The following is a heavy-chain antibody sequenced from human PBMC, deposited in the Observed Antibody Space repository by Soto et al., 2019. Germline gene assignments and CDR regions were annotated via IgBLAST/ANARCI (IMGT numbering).Heavy chain of an antibody. V-gene: IGHV4-39*01. J-gene: IGHJ4*02. Sequence: SETLSLTCTVSGGSISSSSYYWGWIRQPPGKGLEWIGSIYYSGSTYYNPSLKSRVTISVDTSKNQFSLKLSSVTAADTSLYFFARHDDRVRYFDWLFFDYWGQGTLVTVSS. D-gene: IGHD3-9*01. CDR2: IYYSGST. CDR1: GGSISSSSYY. CDR3: ARHDDRVRYFDWLFFDY.